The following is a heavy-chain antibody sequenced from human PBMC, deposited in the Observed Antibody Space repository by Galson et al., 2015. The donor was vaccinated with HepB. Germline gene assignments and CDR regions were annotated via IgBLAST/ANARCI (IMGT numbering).Heavy chain of an antibody. CDR3: ATRSSSSADYYYYYGMDV. CDR2: MNPNSGNT. D-gene: IGHD6-6*01. J-gene: IGHJ6*02. V-gene: IGHV1-8*01. CDR1: GYTFTSYD. Sequence: SVKVSCKASGYTFTSYDINWVRQATGQGLEWMGWMNPNSGNTGHAQKFQGRVTMTRNTSISTAYMELSSLRSEDTAVYYCATRSSSSADYYYYYGMDVWGQGTTVTVSS.